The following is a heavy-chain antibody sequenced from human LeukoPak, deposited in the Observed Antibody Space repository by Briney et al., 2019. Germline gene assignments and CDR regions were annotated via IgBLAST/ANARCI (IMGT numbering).Heavy chain of an antibody. J-gene: IGHJ3*02. CDR1: GGSLSGYY. CDR3: ARDQWELSRDAFDI. Sequence: SETLSLTCAVYGGSLSGYYWSWIRQPPGKGLEWIGEINHSGSTYYNPSLKSRVTISVDRSKNQFSLKLSSVTAADTAVYYCARDQWELSRDAFDIWGQGTMVTVSS. D-gene: IGHD1-26*01. CDR2: INHSGST. V-gene: IGHV4-34*01.